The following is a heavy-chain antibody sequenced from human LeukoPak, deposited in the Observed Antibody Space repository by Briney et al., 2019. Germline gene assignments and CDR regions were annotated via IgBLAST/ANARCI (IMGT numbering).Heavy chain of an antibody. CDR2: ISSSSSYI. Sequence: PGGSLRLSCAASGFTFSSYSMNWVRQAPGKGLEWVSSISSSSSYIYYADSVKGRFTISRDNAKNYMYLQMNSLTAEDTAVYYGPRSRLSSSWAAGDYGGKGTLVTVS. CDR1: GFTFSSYS. V-gene: IGHV3-21*01. J-gene: IGHJ4*02. CDR3: PRSRLSSSWAAGDY. D-gene: IGHD6-13*01.